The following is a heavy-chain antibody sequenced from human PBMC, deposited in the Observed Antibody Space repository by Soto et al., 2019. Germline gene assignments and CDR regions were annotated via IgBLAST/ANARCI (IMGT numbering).Heavy chain of an antibody. CDR3: ARDLGYSSSWYPGGNWFDP. D-gene: IGHD6-13*01. CDR1: GYTFTSYG. V-gene: IGHV1-18*01. CDR2: ISAYNGNT. Sequence: ASVKVSCQASGYTFTSYGISWVRQAPGQGLEWMGWISAYNGNTNYAQKLQGRVTMTTDTSTSTAYMELRSLRSDDTAVYYCARDLGYSSSWYPGGNWFDPWGQGTLVTVSS. J-gene: IGHJ5*02.